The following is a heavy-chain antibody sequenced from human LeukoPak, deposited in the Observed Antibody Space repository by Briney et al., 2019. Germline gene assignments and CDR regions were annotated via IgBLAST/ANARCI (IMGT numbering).Heavy chain of an antibody. CDR1: GFTFSSYS. Sequence: PGGSLRLSCAASGFTFSSYSMNWVRQAPGKGLEWVSSISSSSSYIYYADSVKGRFTISRDNAKNSLYLQMNSPRAEDTAVYYCARRTGYCSSTSCYPERFDYWGQGTLVTVSS. J-gene: IGHJ4*02. D-gene: IGHD2-2*01. CDR3: ARRTGYCSSTSCYPERFDY. CDR2: ISSSSSYI. V-gene: IGHV3-21*01.